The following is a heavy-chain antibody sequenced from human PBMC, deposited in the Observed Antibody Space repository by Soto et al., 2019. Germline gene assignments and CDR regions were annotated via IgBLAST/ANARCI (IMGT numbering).Heavy chain of an antibody. CDR3: AQDHRRESLRAYFAY. CDR2: ISSSSSTI. CDR1: GFTFSTYS. Sequence: GGSLRLSCAASGFTFSTYSMNWVRQAPGKGLEWVSYISSSSSTIFYTDSVKGRFTVSRDNAKNSLYLQMNSLRAEDTAVYYYAQDHRRESLRAYFAYWGKGIMETVTS. V-gene: IGHV3-48*01. J-gene: IGHJ4*02.